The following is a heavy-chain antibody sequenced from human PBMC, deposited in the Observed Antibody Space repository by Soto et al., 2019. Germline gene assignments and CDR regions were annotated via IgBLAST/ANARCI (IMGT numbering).Heavy chain of an antibody. CDR2: ISGSGNRT. D-gene: IGHD6-13*01. Sequence: EVQLLESGGGLAQPGGSLRLFCAASGFTFKYYAMTWVRQAPGKGLEWVSGISGSGNRTYYVDSVKGRFTIFRDNSNNTLYLQMDSLKTEDTAVYYCAKLKRLTAAGYFDYWGQGILVSVSS. CDR3: AKLKRLTAAGYFDY. V-gene: IGHV3-23*01. J-gene: IGHJ4*02. CDR1: GFTFKYYA.